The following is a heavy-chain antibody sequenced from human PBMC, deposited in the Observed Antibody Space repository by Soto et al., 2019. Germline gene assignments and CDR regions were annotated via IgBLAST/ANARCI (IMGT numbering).Heavy chain of an antibody. CDR3: ARLGAGLDY. CDR2: IFPSDSDT. CDR1: GYTFTTYW. J-gene: IGHJ4*02. Sequence: HGESLKISCQGSGYTFTTYWIAWVRQMPGKGLEWMGIIFPSDSDTRYSPSFQGQVSISADKSINTAYLQWSSLKASDTAMYYCARLGAGLDYWGQGTQVTVSS. D-gene: IGHD3-10*01. V-gene: IGHV5-51*01.